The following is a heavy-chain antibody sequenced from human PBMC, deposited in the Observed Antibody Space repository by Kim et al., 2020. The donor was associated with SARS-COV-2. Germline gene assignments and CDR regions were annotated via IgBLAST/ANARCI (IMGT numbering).Heavy chain of an antibody. J-gene: IGHJ5*02. CDR1: GYIFTSYW. CDR3: ARSRGYSGYECDP. CDR2: IYPGDSDT. Sequence: GESLKISCKASGYIFTSYWIAWVRQMPGKGLEWMGIIYPGDSDTRYSPSFQGQVTISADKSISTAYLQWSSLKASDTAVYYCARSRGYSGYECDPWGQGTLVSVSS. D-gene: IGHD5-12*01. V-gene: IGHV5-51*01.